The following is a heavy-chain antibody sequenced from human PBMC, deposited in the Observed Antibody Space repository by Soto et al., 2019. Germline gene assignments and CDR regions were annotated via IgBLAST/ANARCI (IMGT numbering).Heavy chain of an antibody. D-gene: IGHD4-17*01. Sequence: PSETLSLTCTVSGGSISSSSYYWGWIRQPPGKGLEWIGSIYYSGSTYYNPSLKSRVTISVDTSKNQFSLKLSSVTAADTAVYYCARNDYGDSGHYYYYGMDVWGQGTTVTVSS. CDR1: GGSISSSSYY. J-gene: IGHJ6*02. CDR2: IYYSGST. V-gene: IGHV4-39*01. CDR3: ARNDYGDSGHYYYYGMDV.